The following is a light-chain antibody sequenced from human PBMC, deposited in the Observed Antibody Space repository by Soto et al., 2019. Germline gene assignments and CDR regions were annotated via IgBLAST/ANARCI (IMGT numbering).Light chain of an antibody. CDR2: SNN. CDR1: SANIGSNY. J-gene: IGLJ1*01. CDR3: FSFTTTSTHV. V-gene: IGLV1-47*02. Sequence: QSVLTQPPSASGTPGQRVTISCSGSSANIGSNYVYWYQQLPGTAPKLLIYSNNQRPSGVPDRFSGSKSGTSASLAISGLRSEDEADYFCFSFTTTSTHVFXTGTKGTVL.